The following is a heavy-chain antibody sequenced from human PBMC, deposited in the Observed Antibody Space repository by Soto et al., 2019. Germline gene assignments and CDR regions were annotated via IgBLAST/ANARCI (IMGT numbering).Heavy chain of an antibody. CDR3: ARHEDIFGSGGIGVFDP. Sequence: SETLSLTCTVSGGSMISSGSYVSCIRQPPWNGLELIGSMYYGGSTYFSGSTYYNSSLKSRVIISVDTSKNQFSLKLSSVTAADTAIYYCARHEDIFGSGGIGVFDPWGQGTLVTVSS. CDR1: GGSMISSGSY. V-gene: IGHV4-39*01. J-gene: IGHJ5*02. D-gene: IGHD2-15*01. CDR2: MYYGGSTYFSGST.